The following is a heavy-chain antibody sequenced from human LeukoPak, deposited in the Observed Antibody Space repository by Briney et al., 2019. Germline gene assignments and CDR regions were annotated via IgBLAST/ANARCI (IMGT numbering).Heavy chain of an antibody. CDR3: ARGTNGWSAFDI. D-gene: IGHD2-15*01. CDR2: ISSSSSYI. J-gene: IGHJ4*02. CDR1: GFTFSSYS. Sequence: GGSLRLSCAASGFTFSSYSINWVRQAPGKGLEWVSSISSSSSYIYYADSVKGRFTISRDNAKNSLYLQMNSLRAEDTAVYYCARGTNGWSAFDIWGQGTLVTVSS. V-gene: IGHV3-21*01.